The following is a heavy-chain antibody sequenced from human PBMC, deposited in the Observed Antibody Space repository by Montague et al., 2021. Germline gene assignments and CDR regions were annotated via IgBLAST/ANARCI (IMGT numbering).Heavy chain of an antibody. D-gene: IGHD6-6*01. CDR2: TYYRSKWYN. CDR1: GDSVSRNSVA. V-gene: IGHV6-1*01. CDR3: AIRQRQALAHSSSSPQYYYYYMDV. Sequence: CAISGDSVSRNSVAWNWIRQSPSRGLEWLGRTYYRSKWYNDYAVSVKSRITINPDTSKNQFSLQLNSVTPEDTAVYYCAIRQRQALAHSSSSPQYYYYYMDVWGKGTTVTVSS. J-gene: IGHJ6*03.